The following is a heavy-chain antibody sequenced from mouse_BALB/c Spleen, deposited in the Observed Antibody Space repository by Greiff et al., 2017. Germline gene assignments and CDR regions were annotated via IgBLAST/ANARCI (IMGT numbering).Heavy chain of an antibody. D-gene: IGHD1-2*01. Sequence: VQLQQSGPELVKPGASVKISCKASGYSFTGYFMNWVKQSHGKSLEWIGRINPYNGDTFYNQKFKGKATLTVDKSSSTTQMELQSLTSEDSAFYYYGRSDYGPHYYAMDYWGQGTSVTVSS. CDR3: GRSDYGPHYYAMDY. CDR1: GYSFTGYF. V-gene: IGHV1-37*01. CDR2: INPYNGDT. J-gene: IGHJ4*01.